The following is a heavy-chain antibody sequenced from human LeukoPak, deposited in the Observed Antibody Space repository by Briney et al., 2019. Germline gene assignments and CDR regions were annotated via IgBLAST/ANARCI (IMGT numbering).Heavy chain of an antibody. CDR1: VFTFSSYS. CDR2: ISSSSSTI. V-gene: IGHV3-48*01. Sequence: GGSLRLSCAASVFTFSSYSLNWVRQAPWKGLEWISYISSSSSTIYYADSVKGRFTISRDNSKNTLYLQMNSLRAEDTAVYYCARGRRGSKDIVVVVAATTSTGLVYWGQGTLVTVSS. CDR3: ARGRRGSKDIVVVVAATTSTGLVY. D-gene: IGHD2-15*01. J-gene: IGHJ4*02.